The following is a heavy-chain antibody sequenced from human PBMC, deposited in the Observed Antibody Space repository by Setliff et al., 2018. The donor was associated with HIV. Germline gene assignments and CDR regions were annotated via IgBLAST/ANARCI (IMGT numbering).Heavy chain of an antibody. V-gene: IGHV4-34*01. CDR1: GGSFSGYY. CDR3: ASGDGYNPCNAFDI. D-gene: IGHD5-12*01. J-gene: IGHJ3*02. Sequence: SSETLSLTCAVYGGSFSGYYWSWIRQPPGKGLEWIGEINHSGSTNYNPSLKSRVTISVDTSKNQFSLKLSSVTAADTAVYYCASGDGYNPCNAFDIWGQGTMVTVS. CDR2: INHSGST.